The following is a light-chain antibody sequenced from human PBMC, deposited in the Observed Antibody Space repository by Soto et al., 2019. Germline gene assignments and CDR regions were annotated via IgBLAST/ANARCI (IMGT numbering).Light chain of an antibody. Sequence: DIQMTQSPSTLSASVGDRVTITCRASQSISNWLARYQQKSGKAPKILIYKASSLESGVPSRFSGSGSGTEFTLTISSLQSDDFATYYCQQYNSYPYTFGQGTKLEIK. J-gene: IGKJ2*01. V-gene: IGKV1-5*03. CDR2: KAS. CDR1: QSISNW. CDR3: QQYNSYPYT.